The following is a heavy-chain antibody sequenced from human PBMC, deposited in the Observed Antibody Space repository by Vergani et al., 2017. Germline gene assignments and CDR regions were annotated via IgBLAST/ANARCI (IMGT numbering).Heavy chain of an antibody. CDR3: AGSIITYYDFWSGYYQVGGMDV. J-gene: IGHJ6*02. CDR1: GFTFSSYE. V-gene: IGHV3-48*03. Sequence: EVQLVESGGGLVQPGGSLRLSCAASGFTFSSYEMNWVRQAPGKGLEWVSYISSSGSTIYYADSVKGRFTISRYKAKNSLYLQMNSLRAEDTAVYYCAGSIITYYDFWSGYYQVGGMDVWGQGTTVTVSS. D-gene: IGHD3-3*01. CDR2: ISSSGSTI.